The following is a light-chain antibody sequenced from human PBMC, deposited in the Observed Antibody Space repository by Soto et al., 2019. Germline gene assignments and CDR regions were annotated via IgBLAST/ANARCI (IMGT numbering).Light chain of an antibody. CDR3: AAGDDSLNALV. CDR1: SSNIGSNT. V-gene: IGLV1-44*01. J-gene: IGLJ2*01. Sequence: QSVLTQPPSASGTPGQRVTISCSGSSSNIGSNTVNWYQQLPGTAPKLLIYSNNQRPSGVPDRFSGSKSGTSASLAISGLQSEDEADYYWAAGDDSLNALVFGGGTQLTVL. CDR2: SNN.